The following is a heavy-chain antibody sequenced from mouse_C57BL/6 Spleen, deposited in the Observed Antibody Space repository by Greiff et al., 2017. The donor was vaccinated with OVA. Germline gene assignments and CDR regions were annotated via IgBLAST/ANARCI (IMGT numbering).Heavy chain of an antibody. V-gene: IGHV1-80*01. D-gene: IGHD2-5*01. CDR3: ARTSNYFYAMDY. CDR2: IYPGGGAT. Sequence: VQLQQSGAELVKPGASVKISCKASGYAFSSYWMNWVKQRPGQGLEWIGQIYPGGGATNYNGKFKGKATLTADKSSSTSYMQLSIRTSEDSAVDFCARTSNYFYAMDYWGQGTSVTVSS. CDR1: GYAFSSYW. J-gene: IGHJ4*01.